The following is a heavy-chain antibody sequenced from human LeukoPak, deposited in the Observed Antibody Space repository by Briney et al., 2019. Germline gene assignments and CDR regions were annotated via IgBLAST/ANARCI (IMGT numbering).Heavy chain of an antibody. CDR3: AKDLNIVVVPAAMGFDP. Sequence: GGSLRLSCAASGFTFSSYAMSWVRQAPGKGLEWVSAISGSGGSTYYADSVKGRFTISRDNSKNTLYLQMNSLRAEDTAVYYCAKDLNIVVVPAAMGFDPWGQGTLVTASS. V-gene: IGHV3-23*01. CDR2: ISGSGGST. J-gene: IGHJ5*02. D-gene: IGHD2-2*01. CDR1: GFTFSSYA.